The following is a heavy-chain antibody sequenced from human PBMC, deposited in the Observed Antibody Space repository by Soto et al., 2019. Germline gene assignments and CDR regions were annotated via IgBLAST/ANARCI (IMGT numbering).Heavy chain of an antibody. J-gene: IGHJ6*02. CDR1: GGSISSGGYY. Sequence: PSETLSLTCTVSGGSISSGGYYWSWIRQHPGKGLEWIGYIYYSGSTYYNPSLKSRVTISVDTSKNQFSLKLSSVTAADTAVYYCARGRADYYYGMDVWGQGTTVTVSS. V-gene: IGHV4-31*03. CDR3: ARGRADYYYGMDV. CDR2: IYYSGST.